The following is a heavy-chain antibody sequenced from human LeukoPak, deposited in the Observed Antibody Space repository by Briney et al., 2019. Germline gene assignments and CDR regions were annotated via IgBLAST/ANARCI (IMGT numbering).Heavy chain of an antibody. CDR3: ARAHKPGSSSWPLDY. V-gene: IGHV1-69*05. CDR2: IFPIFGTA. CDR1: GGTFSSYA. D-gene: IGHD6-13*01. Sequence: SMKVSCKASGGTFSSYAISWVRQAPGQGLEWMGGIFPIFGTANYAQKFQGRVTITTDESTSTAYMELSSLRSEDTAVYYCARAHKPGSSSWPLDYWGQGTLVTVSS. J-gene: IGHJ4*02.